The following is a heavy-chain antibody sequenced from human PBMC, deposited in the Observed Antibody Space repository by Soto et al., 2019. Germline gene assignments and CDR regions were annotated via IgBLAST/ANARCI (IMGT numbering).Heavy chain of an antibody. Sequence: QVQLQESGPGLVKPSGTLSLTCAVSGGSISSSNWWSWVRQPPGKGLEWIGEIYHSGSTNYNPSLKSRVTISVDKSNNQSPLKLSSVTAADTAVYYCARDPAYRRNWFDPWGQGTLVTVSS. CDR2: IYHSGST. V-gene: IGHV4-4*02. CDR3: ARDPAYRRNWFDP. J-gene: IGHJ5*02. D-gene: IGHD3-16*01. CDR1: GGSISSSNW.